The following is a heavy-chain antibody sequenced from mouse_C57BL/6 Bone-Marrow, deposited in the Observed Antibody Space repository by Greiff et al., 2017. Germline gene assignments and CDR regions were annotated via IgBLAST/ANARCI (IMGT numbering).Heavy chain of an antibody. CDR2: IWGVGST. CDR3: ARSLYYRAMDY. Sequence: VQVVESGPGLVAPSQSLSITCTVSGFSLTSYGVDWVRQSPGTGLEWLGVIWGVGSTNYNSALKSRLSISKDNSKSQVFLKMNSLQTEDTAMYYCARSLYYRAMDYWGQGTSVTVSS. J-gene: IGHJ4*01. CDR1: GFSLTSYG. D-gene: IGHD2-14*01. V-gene: IGHV2-6*01.